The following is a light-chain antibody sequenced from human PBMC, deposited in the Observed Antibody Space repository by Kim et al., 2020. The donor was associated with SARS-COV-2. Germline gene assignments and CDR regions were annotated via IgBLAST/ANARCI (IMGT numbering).Light chain of an antibody. J-gene: IGKJ2*01. CDR2: GAS. V-gene: IGKV3-20*01. CDR3: QHYRSSLFT. Sequence: LAPGEGATLSCRASQSITSTYLAWYQQKPGQAPRLLIFGASSRATGIPDRFSGSGSGTDFTLTISGLEPEDFAVYYCQHYRSSLFTFGQGTKLEI. CDR1: QSITSTY.